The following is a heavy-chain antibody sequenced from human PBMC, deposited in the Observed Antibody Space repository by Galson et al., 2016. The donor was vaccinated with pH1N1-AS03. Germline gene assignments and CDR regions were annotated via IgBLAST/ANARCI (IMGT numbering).Heavy chain of an antibody. CDR3: VRDDDSSGYYPDS. J-gene: IGHJ4*02. V-gene: IGHV3-23*03. D-gene: IGHD3-22*01. Sequence: SLRLSCAASGFSFSSYAMGWVRQTPGRGLECLSTIDNGAFNTYYKDSLEGRFTISRDNSKNTLYLQINSLRAEDTAVYYCVRDDDSSGYYPDSRGRGTLVTVSS. CDR2: IDNGAFNT. CDR1: GFSFSSYA.